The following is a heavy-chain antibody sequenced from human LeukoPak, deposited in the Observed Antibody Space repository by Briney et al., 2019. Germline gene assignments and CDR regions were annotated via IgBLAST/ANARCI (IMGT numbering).Heavy chain of an antibody. CDR2: TYYRSKWGS. J-gene: IGHJ3*01. CDR3: ARASSRAFDA. CDR1: GDSVSSEDAA. V-gene: IGHV6-1*01. Sequence: SQTLSLTCAISGDSVSSEDAAWNWIRQSPSRGLEWLGRTYYRSKWGSDYAVSVKSRVTVNPDPSKNQFSLQLNSVTPEDTAVYFCARASSRAFDAWGQGTVVIVSS.